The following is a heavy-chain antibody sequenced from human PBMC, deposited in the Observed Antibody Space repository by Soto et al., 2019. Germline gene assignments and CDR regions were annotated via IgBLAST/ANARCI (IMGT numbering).Heavy chain of an antibody. D-gene: IGHD3-22*01. CDR3: ARVINPYDSSGYYFFGAFDI. J-gene: IGHJ3*02. CDR1: GFTFSSYD. CDR2: IGTAGDT. V-gene: IGHV3-13*01. Sequence: EVQLVESGGGLVQPGGSLRLSCAASGFTFSSYDMHWVRQATGKGLEWVSAIGTAGDTYYPGSVKGRFTISRENAKNSLYLQMNSLRAEDTAVYYCARVINPYDSSGYYFFGAFDIWGQGTMVTVSS.